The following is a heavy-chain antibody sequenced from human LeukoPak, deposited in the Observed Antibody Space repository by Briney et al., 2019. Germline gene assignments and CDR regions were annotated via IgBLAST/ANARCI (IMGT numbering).Heavy chain of an antibody. J-gene: IGHJ3*02. Sequence: PSETLSLTCTVSGGSINSYYWGWIRQPPGKGLEWIGSIYYSGSTYYNPSLKSRVTISVDMSKNQFSLRLSSVTAADTAVYYCARKYYYDSSGYYSVDAFDIWGQGTMVTVSS. D-gene: IGHD3-22*01. CDR3: ARKYYYDSSGYYSVDAFDI. V-gene: IGHV4-39*07. CDR1: GGSINSYY. CDR2: IYYSGST.